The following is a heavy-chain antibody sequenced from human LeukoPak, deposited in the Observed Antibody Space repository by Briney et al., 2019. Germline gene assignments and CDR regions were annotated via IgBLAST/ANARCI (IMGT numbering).Heavy chain of an antibody. V-gene: IGHV1-69*05. Sequence: ASVKVSCKASGGTFSRYAISWVRQAPGQGLEWVRGIIHICDTANHAQKFQGRVTINTDESTSKAYIELSSLRSEDTAVYYCARDGVHDFSSGYPFDYWGQGTLVTVSS. D-gene: IGHD3-3*01. CDR2: IIHICDTA. J-gene: IGHJ4*02. CDR1: GGTFSRYA. CDR3: ARDGVHDFSSGYPFDY.